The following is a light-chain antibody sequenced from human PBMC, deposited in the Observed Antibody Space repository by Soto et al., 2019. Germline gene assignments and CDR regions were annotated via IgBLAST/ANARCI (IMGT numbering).Light chain of an antibody. CDR1: QSINSW. Sequence: DIQMTQSPSTLSAFVGDTVTITCRASQSINSWLAWYQQKPGEAPKLLIYKASSLESGVPSRFSGSGSGTEFTLTISSLQPDDFATYYCQQYNGYPWTFGQGTKVEIK. J-gene: IGKJ1*01. V-gene: IGKV1-5*03. CDR3: QQYNGYPWT. CDR2: KAS.